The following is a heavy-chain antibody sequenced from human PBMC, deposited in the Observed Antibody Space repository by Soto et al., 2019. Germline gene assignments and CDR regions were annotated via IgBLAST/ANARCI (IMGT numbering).Heavy chain of an antibody. CDR1: GGSISTYY. J-gene: IGHJ6*02. Sequence: PSETLSLTCSISGGSISTYYWHWIRQPPGKGLEWLGYIYNTGSTKYSPSLKSRVSITLDTSKNQFFLTLDSVTAADTAVYYCARSHRVGYGYGPASYYGMDVWGQGTTVTVSS. V-gene: IGHV4-59*01. CDR2: IYNTGST. D-gene: IGHD5-18*01. CDR3: ARSHRVGYGYGPASYYGMDV.